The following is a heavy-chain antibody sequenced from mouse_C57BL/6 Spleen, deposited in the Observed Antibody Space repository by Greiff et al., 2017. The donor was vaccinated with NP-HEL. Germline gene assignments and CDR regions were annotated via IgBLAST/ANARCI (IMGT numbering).Heavy chain of an antibody. CDR1: GYSITSGYY. Sequence: EVKLMESGPGLVKPSQSLSLTCSVTGYSITSGYYWNWIRQFPGNKLEWMGYISYDGSNNYNPSLKNRISITRDTSKNQFFLKLNSVTTEDTATYYCAREGYYASGGFAYWGQGTLVTVSA. D-gene: IGHD2-3*01. V-gene: IGHV3-6*01. CDR3: AREGYYASGGFAY. CDR2: ISYDGSN. J-gene: IGHJ3*01.